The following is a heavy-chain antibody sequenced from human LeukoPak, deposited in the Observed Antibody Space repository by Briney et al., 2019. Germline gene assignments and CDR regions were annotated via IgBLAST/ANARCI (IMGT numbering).Heavy chain of an antibody. J-gene: IGHJ5*02. CDR3: ARDRGAGTTYWLDP. Sequence: SETLSLTCTVSGGSISSGGYYWSWIRQHPGKGLEWIGYIYYSGSTYYNPSLKSRVTVSVDTSKNQFSLKLSSVTAADTAVYYCARDRGAGTTYWLDPWGQGTLVTVYS. V-gene: IGHV4-31*03. CDR1: GGSISSGGYY. D-gene: IGHD1-7*01. CDR2: IYYSGST.